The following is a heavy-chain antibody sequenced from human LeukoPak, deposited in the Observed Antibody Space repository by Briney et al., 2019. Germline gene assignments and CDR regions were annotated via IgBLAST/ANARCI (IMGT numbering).Heavy chain of an antibody. CDR3: ATPAEYGYHSAFPI. CDR2: IYYSGST. Sequence: PSETLSLTCTVSGGSISSYYWSWVGQPPGKGVEGIVYIYYSGSTHSTPSLKSRVTISLDTSKNQFSLKLSSVTAADTAVYSCATPAEYGYHSAFPIWGQGTMVTVSS. J-gene: IGHJ3*02. D-gene: IGHD5-24*01. CDR1: GGSISSYY. V-gene: IGHV4-59*01.